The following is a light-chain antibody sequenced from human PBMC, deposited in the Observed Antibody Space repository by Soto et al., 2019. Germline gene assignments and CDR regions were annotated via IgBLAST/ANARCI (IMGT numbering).Light chain of an antibody. CDR2: GAS. Sequence: EIVLTQSPATLSLSPGERATLSCRASQSVSSNLAWYQQKPGQAPRLLIYGASIRATGIPDRFSGSGSGTDFTLTISRLEPEDFAVYYCQQYGSSPQTFGQGTKVDIK. J-gene: IGKJ1*01. V-gene: IGKV3-20*01. CDR3: QQYGSSPQT. CDR1: QSVSSN.